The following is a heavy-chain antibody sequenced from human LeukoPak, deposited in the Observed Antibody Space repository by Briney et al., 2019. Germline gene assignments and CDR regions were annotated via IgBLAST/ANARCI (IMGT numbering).Heavy chain of an antibody. CDR1: GFTFDNYG. Sequence: GRSLRLSWAASGFTFDNYGMHWARQPPGKGLEWVADISSDGATQNYADSVKGRFTISRDNSKNTLNLQMNSLRPGDTAVYYCAKGCLGGGNCFFFQHWGQGTLVTVSS. CDR2: ISSDGATQ. J-gene: IGHJ1*01. CDR3: AKGCLGGGNCFFFQH. D-gene: IGHD2-15*01. V-gene: IGHV3-30*18.